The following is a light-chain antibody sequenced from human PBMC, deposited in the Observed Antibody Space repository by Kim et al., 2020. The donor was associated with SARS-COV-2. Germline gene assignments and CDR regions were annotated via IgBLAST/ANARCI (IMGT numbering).Light chain of an antibody. Sequence: QSVLTQPPSVSAAPGQKVTISCSGSSSNNGNNYVSWYQQLPGTAPKLLIYDNNKRPSGIPDRFSGSKSGTSATLGITGLQTGDEADYYCGTWDSSLSAVFGGGTQLTVL. V-gene: IGLV1-51*01. CDR1: SSNNGNNY. CDR3: GTWDSSLSAV. CDR2: DNN. J-gene: IGLJ3*02.